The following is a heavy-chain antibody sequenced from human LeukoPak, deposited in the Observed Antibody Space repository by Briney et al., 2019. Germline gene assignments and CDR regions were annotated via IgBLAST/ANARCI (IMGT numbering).Heavy chain of an antibody. V-gene: IGHV4-4*07. J-gene: IGHJ6*02. CDR1: GGSISNYY. Sequence: SETLSLTCTVSGGSISNYYWSWIRQPAGKGLEWIGRIYTSGTTNYNPSLRSRVTMSVDTSKNQFSLRLSSVTAADTAVYYCARDSKRGVTVTTDGQDYGMDVWGQGTTVTVSS. CDR3: ARDSKRGVTVTTDGQDYGMDV. D-gene: IGHD4-17*01. CDR2: IYTSGTT.